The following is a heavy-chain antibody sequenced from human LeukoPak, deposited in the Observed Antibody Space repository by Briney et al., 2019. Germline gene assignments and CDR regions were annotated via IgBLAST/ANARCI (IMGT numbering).Heavy chain of an antibody. V-gene: IGHV1-24*01. CDR1: GYTLTELS. J-gene: IGHJ6*03. CDR2: FDPEDGET. Sequence: ASVKVSCKVSGYTLTELSMHWVRQAPGKGLEWMGGFDPEDGETIYAQKFQGRVTMTEDTSTDTAHMELSSLRSEDTAVYYCATGGLERPIQDENYYYMDVWGKGTTVTVSS. D-gene: IGHD1-1*01. CDR3: ATGGLERPIQDENYYYMDV.